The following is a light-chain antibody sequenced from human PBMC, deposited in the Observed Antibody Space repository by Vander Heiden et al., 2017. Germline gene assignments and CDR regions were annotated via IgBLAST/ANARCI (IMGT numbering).Light chain of an antibody. CDR3: SSYTSSSTHVV. Sequence: QSALTQPPSVSGSPGQSLTISCTGTSSDVGGYNYVSWYQQQPGKAPKLMIYEVSNRPSGVSNRFSGSKSGNTASLTISGLQAEDEDEYYCSSYTSSSTHVVFGGGTKLTVL. J-gene: IGLJ2*01. CDR2: EVS. V-gene: IGLV2-14*01. CDR1: SSDVGGYNY.